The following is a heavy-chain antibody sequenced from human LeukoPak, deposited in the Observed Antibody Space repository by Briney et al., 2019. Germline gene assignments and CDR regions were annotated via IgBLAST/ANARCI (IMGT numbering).Heavy chain of an antibody. CDR1: GGTFSSYA. J-gene: IGHJ6*02. CDR2: IIPIFGTA. CDR3: ASTLKKGDYYYYYGMDV. Sequence: GASVKVSCKASGGTFSSYAISWVRQAPGQGLEWMGGIIPIFGTANYAQKFQGRVTITADESTSTAYMELSSLRSEDTAVYYCASTLKKGDYYYYYGMDVWGQGTTVTVSS. V-gene: IGHV1-69*13.